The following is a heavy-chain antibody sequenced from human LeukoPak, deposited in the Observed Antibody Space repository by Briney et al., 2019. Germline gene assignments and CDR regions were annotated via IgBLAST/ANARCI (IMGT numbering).Heavy chain of an antibody. J-gene: IGHJ6*02. Sequence: GRSLRLSCAVSGFTFSSYAMHWVRQAPGKGLEWVAVISYDGSNKYYADSVKGRFTISRDNSTNTLYLQMNSLRAEDTAVNYCALGTTYYDISRPMDVWGQGTTVTVSS. D-gene: IGHD3-9*01. CDR3: ALGTTYYDISRPMDV. CDR1: GFTFSSYA. CDR2: ISYDGSNK. V-gene: IGHV3-30-3*01.